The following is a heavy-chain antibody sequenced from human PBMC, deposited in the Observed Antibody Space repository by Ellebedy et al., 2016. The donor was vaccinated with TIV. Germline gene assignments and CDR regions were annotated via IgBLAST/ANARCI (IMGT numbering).Heavy chain of an antibody. J-gene: IGHJ6*02. Sequence: AASVKVSCKASGYTFTTYAMHWVRQAPGQSPEWMGLIIAGNGNTKYLQDFQGRVTITRDTSASTVYMELSSLRSEDTAIYYCAREPRYCTSSSCPRGAMDVWGQGTTVTVSS. CDR2: IIAGNGNT. CDR3: AREPRYCTSSSCPRGAMDV. V-gene: IGHV1-3*01. CDR1: GYTFTTYA. D-gene: IGHD2-2*01.